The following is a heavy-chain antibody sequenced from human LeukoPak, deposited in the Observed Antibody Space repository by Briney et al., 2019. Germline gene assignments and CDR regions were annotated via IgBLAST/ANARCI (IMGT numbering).Heavy chain of an antibody. CDR2: IKQDGSEK. CDR3: TRDFDP. CDR1: GLSFGNYG. Sequence: PGGSLRLSCVASGLSFGNYGMDWVRQAPGKGLEWVGNIKQDGSEKYYVDSVKGRFTISRDNAKNSLYLDMNSLRVEDTAIYYCTRDFDPWGQGTLVTVSS. J-gene: IGHJ5*02. V-gene: IGHV3-7*01.